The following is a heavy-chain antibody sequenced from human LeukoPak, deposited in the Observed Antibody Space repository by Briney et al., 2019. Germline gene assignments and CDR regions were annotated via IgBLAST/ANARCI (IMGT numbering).Heavy chain of an antibody. CDR3: AREGIAPPQSTYDY. J-gene: IGHJ4*02. Sequence: GGSLRLSCAASGFTFSSYAMHWVRQAPGKGLEWVAVISYDGSNKYYADFVKGRFTISRDNSKNTLYLQMNSLRAEDTAVYYCAREGIAPPQSTYDYWGQGTLVTVSS. D-gene: IGHD6-13*01. CDR1: GFTFSSYA. CDR2: ISYDGSNK. V-gene: IGHV3-30-3*01.